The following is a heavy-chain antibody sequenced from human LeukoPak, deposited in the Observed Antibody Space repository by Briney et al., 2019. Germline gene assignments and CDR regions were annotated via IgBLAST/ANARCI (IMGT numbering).Heavy chain of an antibody. V-gene: IGHV3-9*03. D-gene: IGHD2-2*01. Sequence: PGGSLRLSCTASGFTFDDYAMHWVRQAPGKGLEWVSGISWNSGSIGYADSVKGRFTISRDNAKNSLYLQMNSLRAEDMALYYCAKEACSSTSCYHDAFDIWGQGTMVTVSS. CDR2: ISWNSGSI. CDR1: GFTFDDYA. J-gene: IGHJ3*02. CDR3: AKEACSSTSCYHDAFDI.